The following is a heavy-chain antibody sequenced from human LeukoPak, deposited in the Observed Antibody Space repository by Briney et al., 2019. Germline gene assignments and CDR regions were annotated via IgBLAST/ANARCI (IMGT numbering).Heavy chain of an antibody. D-gene: IGHD2-2*02. Sequence: SQTLSLTCTVSGGSISSGGYYWSWIRQPPGKGLEWIRYIYHSGSTYYNPSLKSRVTISVDRSKNQFSLKLSSVTAADTAVYYCARAVGYCSSTSCYIAFDIWGQGTMVTVSS. J-gene: IGHJ3*02. CDR3: ARAVGYCSSTSCYIAFDI. CDR2: IYHSGST. V-gene: IGHV4-30-2*01. CDR1: GGSISSGGYY.